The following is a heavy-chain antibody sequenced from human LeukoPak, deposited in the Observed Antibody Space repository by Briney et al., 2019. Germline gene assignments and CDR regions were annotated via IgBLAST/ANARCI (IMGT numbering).Heavy chain of an antibody. J-gene: IGHJ6*02. D-gene: IGHD5-18*01. CDR1: GYTITTYV. V-gene: IGHV1-18*01. CDR2: ISAYNGNT. CDR3: ARDLEDTAMSYYYYGMDV. Sequence: ASVKVSCKASGYTITTYVFSWVRQAPGQGLEWMGWISAYNGNTNYAQKLQGRVTMTTDTSTSTAYMELRSLRSDDTAVYYCARDLEDTAMSYYYYGMDVWGQGTTVTVSS.